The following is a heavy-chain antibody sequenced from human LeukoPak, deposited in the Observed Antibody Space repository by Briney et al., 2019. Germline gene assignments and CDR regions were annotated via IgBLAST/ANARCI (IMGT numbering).Heavy chain of an antibody. D-gene: IGHD7-27*01. J-gene: IGHJ4*02. CDR2: IYYSGST. Sequence: SETLSLTCTVSGGSISSYYWSWIRQPPGKGLEWIGYIYYSGSTNYNPSLKSRVTISVDTSKNQFSLKLGSVTAADTAVYYCARLDTGDFDYWGQGTLVTVSS. CDR1: GGSISSYY. V-gene: IGHV4-59*01. CDR3: ARLDTGDFDY.